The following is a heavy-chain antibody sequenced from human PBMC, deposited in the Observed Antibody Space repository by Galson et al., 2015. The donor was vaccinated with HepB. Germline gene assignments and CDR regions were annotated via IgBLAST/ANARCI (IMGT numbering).Heavy chain of an antibody. CDR2: IKSKTDGGTT. CDR3: TTAKHLLGYCSGGSCYTSYWYFDL. J-gene: IGHJ2*01. CDR1: GFTFSNAW. D-gene: IGHD2-15*01. Sequence: SLRLCCAASGFTFSNAWMSWVRQAPGKGLEWVGRIKSKTDGGTTDYAAPVKGRFTISRDDSKNTLYLQMNSLKTEDTAVYYCTTAKHLLGYCSGGSCYTSYWYFDLWGRGTLVTVSS. V-gene: IGHV3-15*01.